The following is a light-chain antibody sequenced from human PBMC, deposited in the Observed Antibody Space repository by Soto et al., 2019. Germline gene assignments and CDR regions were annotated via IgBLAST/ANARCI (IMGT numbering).Light chain of an antibody. CDR3: RSYTSSSTPYV. CDR1: SSDVGGYNY. J-gene: IGLJ1*01. Sequence: QSVLTQPASVSVSPGQSITISCTGTSSDVGGYNYVSWYQQHPGKAPKLMIYDVSNRPSGVSNRFSGSKSGNTASLTISGLQAEDEADYYCRSYTSSSTPYVFGTGTKLTVL. V-gene: IGLV2-14*01. CDR2: DVS.